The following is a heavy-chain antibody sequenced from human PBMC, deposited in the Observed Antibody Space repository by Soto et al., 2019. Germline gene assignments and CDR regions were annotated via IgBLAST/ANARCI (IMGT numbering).Heavy chain of an antibody. CDR3: ARESTVAGTDNWFDS. D-gene: IGHD6-13*01. CDR1: GSFISVYY. CDR2: IYTSGST. V-gene: IGHV4-4*07. Sequence: ETLPHTCTVSGSFISVYYWIWIVQTAGKGLEWIGRIYTSGSTNYSPSLKSRATMSVDTSKKQFSLKLNSVTAADTAVYYCARESTVAGTDNWFDSWGQGTMVTVSS. J-gene: IGHJ5*01.